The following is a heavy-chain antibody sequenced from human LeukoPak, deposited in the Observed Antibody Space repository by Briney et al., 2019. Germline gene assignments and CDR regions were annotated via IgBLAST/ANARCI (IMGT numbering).Heavy chain of an antibody. V-gene: IGHV1-18*01. CDR2: FNPENGNT. CDR1: GYSFVGYG. CDR3: ARGPGGYSSSWYSDY. Sequence: ASVKVSCKASGYSFVGYGITWVRQAPGQGLEWMGWFNPENGNTNYAQKLQGRVTMTTDTSTSTAYMELRSLRSDDTAVYYCARGPGGYSSSWYSDYWGQGTLVTVSS. J-gene: IGHJ4*02. D-gene: IGHD6-13*01.